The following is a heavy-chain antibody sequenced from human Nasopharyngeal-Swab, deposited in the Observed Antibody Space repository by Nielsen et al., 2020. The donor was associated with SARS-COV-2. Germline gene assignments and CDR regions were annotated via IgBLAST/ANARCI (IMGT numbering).Heavy chain of an antibody. CDR2: IYHSGST. V-gene: IGHV4-4*02. D-gene: IGHD3-3*01. CDR3: ARVLAERAYYDFWRGYSDYYYGMDV. CDR1: GGSISSSNW. Sequence: SETLSLTCAVSGGSISSSNWWSWVRQPPGKGLEWIGEIYHSGSTNYNPSLKSRVTISVDKSKNQFSLKLSSVTAADTAVYYCARVLAERAYYDFWRGYSDYYYGMDVWGQGTTVTVSS. J-gene: IGHJ6*02.